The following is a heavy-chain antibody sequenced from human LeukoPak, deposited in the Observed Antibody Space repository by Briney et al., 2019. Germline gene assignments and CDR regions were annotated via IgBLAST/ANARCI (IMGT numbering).Heavy chain of an antibody. J-gene: IGHJ4*02. Sequence: ASVKVSCKASGYTFTSYDINWVRQATGQELEWMGYTDPNSGNTGYAQKFQGRVTMTRSTSISTAYMELSSLRSDDTAVYYCARDFRLEPPTQGDDYWGQGTLVTVSS. CDR1: GYTFTSYD. CDR3: ARDFRLEPPTQGDDY. V-gene: IGHV1-8*01. D-gene: IGHD3-16*01. CDR2: TDPNSGNT.